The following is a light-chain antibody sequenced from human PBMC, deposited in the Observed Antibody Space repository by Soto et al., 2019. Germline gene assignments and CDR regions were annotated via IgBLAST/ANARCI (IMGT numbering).Light chain of an antibody. CDR3: QQSYSTLSYT. J-gene: IGKJ2*01. CDR1: QSISSY. Sequence: DIPMTQSPSSLSASVGDRVTITCRASQSISSYLNWYQQKPGKAPKLLIYAASSLQSGVPSRFSGSGSGTDLTLTISSLQPEDFATYYCQQSYSTLSYTFGQGTKLEIK. CDR2: AAS. V-gene: IGKV1-39*01.